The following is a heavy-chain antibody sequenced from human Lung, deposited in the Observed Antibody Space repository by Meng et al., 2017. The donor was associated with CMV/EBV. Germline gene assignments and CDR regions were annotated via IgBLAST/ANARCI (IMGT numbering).Heavy chain of an antibody. Sequence: ASVKVSXKASGYIFTNYGISWVRQAPGQGLEWMGWISAYSGNTNFAQNLQGRVAMTTDTSTSTAYMELRSLRSDDTAVYYCARNTIFGVVIIPWFDYWGQGXLVTVSS. CDR3: ARNTIFGVVIIPWFDY. J-gene: IGHJ4*02. D-gene: IGHD3-3*01. CDR1: GYIFTNYG. CDR2: ISAYSGNT. V-gene: IGHV1-18*01.